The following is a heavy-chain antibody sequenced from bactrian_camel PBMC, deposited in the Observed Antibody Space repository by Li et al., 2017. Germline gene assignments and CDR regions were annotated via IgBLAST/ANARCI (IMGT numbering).Heavy chain of an antibody. Sequence: VQLVESGGGLVQPGTSARLSCVASEFSLYMVWVRQAPGKGLEWVASIYTGSSPQYTGGQTTFYADSVKGRFTISSAGNTLYLQLNSLTREDSAMYYCTRETQWVGYHEFAEYWGQGTQVTV. CDR2: IYTGSSPQYTGGQTT. J-gene: IGHJ4*01. CDR3: TRETQWVGYHEFAEY. D-gene: IGHD5*01. CDR1: EFSLY. V-gene: IGHV3S2*01.